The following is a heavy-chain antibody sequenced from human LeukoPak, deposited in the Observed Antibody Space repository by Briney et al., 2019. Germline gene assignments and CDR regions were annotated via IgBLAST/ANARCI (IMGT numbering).Heavy chain of an antibody. Sequence: GGSLRLSCAASGFTFSSYAMSWVRQAPGKGLELVSAISGSASSTWYADSVKGRFTISRDNSKNALYLQMNSLRAEDTAVYYCAKTGILTGPTADYWGQGTLVTVSS. CDR2: ISGSASST. CDR3: AKTGILTGPTADY. V-gene: IGHV3-23*01. D-gene: IGHD3-9*01. J-gene: IGHJ4*02. CDR1: GFTFSSYA.